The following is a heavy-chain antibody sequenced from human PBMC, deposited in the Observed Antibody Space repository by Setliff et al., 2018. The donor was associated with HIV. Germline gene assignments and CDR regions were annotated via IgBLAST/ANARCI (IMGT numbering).Heavy chain of an antibody. CDR3: ARGGYWNYGHYYYMDV. J-gene: IGHJ6*03. D-gene: IGHD1-7*01. CDR1: SDSISSGSYY. CDR2: IHTSGST. Sequence: SETLSLTCSVSSDSISSGSYYWSWIRLPAGKGLEWIGQIHTSGSTNYNPSLKSRVTISVDTSKNQFSLKLSSVTAADTAVYYCARGGYWNYGHYYYMDVWGKGTTVTVSS. V-gene: IGHV4-61*09.